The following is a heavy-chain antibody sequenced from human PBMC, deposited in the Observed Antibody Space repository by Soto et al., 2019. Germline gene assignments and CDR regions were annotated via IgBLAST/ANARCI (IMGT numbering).Heavy chain of an antibody. Sequence: QVQLQESGPGLVKPSQTLSLTCTVSGGSISSGGYYWSWIRQHPGKGLEWIGYIYYSGSTYYNPSLKSRVTISVDTSKNQFSLKLSSVTAADTAVYYCARGSYGSGSYLLRYYYYGMDVWGQGTTVTVSS. D-gene: IGHD3-10*01. CDR2: IYYSGST. J-gene: IGHJ6*02. CDR1: GGSISSGGYY. CDR3: ARGSYGSGSYLLRYYYYGMDV. V-gene: IGHV4-31*03.